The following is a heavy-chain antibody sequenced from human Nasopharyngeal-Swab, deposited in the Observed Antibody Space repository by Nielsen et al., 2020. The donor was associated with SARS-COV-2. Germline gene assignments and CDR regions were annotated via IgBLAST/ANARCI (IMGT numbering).Heavy chain of an antibody. J-gene: IGHJ4*02. D-gene: IGHD6-19*01. Sequence: GGSLRLSCSASGFSFSTSWMDWVRQAPGKGPEWVSRIDNDGRRTFYADLVKGRFTISRDNTKNTLYLQMNSLSAEDTDLYYCVKYGSGWGQGTLVTVSS. V-gene: IGHV3-74*01. CDR2: IDNDGRRT. CDR3: VKYGSG. CDR1: GFSFSTSW.